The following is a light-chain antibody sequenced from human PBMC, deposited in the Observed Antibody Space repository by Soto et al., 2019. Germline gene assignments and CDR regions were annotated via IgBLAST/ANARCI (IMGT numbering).Light chain of an antibody. CDR3: SSHASRTSGV. CDR1: SGDIGYDY. Sequence: QSALTQPASVSGSPGQSITISCTGSSGDIGYDYVSWYQQHPGRAPKLIIYGVSSRPSGVSNRFSGSKSGNTASLTISGLQPEDEAYYYCSSHASRTSGVFVGGTKVTVL. V-gene: IGLV2-14*03. CDR2: GVS. J-gene: IGLJ2*01.